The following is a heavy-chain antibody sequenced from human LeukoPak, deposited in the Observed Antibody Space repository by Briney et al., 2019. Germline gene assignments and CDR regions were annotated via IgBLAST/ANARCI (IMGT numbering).Heavy chain of an antibody. CDR3: AARKGRDGYNFGAFDI. V-gene: IGHV1-18*01. CDR2: ISAYNGNT. Sequence: GASVKVSCKASGYTFTSYGISWVRQAPGQGLEWMGWISAYNGNTNYAQKLQGRVTMTTDTSTSTAYMELRSLRSDDTAVYYCAARKGRDGYNFGAFDIWGQGTMVTVSS. D-gene: IGHD5-24*01. J-gene: IGHJ3*02. CDR1: GYTFTSYG.